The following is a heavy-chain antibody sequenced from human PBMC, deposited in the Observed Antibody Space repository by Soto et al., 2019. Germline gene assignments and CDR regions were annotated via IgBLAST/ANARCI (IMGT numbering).Heavy chain of an antibody. CDR2: ITYDGSNK. V-gene: IGHV3-7*01. J-gene: IGHJ4*02. CDR3: AQPYVTMVLASV. D-gene: IGHD3-10*01. CDR1: GFTFSSYW. Sequence: GGSLRLCCAASGFTFSSYWMSWVRQAPGKGLEWVAVITYDGSNKYYVDSVKGRFTISRDNAKNTLYLQMNSLRAEDTAVYYCAQPYVTMVLASVWGQGTLLTVSS.